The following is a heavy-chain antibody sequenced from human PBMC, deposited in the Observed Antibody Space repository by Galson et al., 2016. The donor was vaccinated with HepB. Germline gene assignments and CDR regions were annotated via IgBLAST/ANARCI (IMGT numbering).Heavy chain of an antibody. CDR2: IDWDDER. J-gene: IGHJ3*01. V-gene: IGHV2-70*17. D-gene: IGHD3-10*01. CDR1: GFSLYTAGQC. Sequence: PALVKPTQTLTLTCTVSGFSLYTAGQCVSWVRQPPGKRLEWLAHIDWDDERVYDTSLRTRLSISRDTSRSQVVLRMTNMESADTATYFCARLGSFGSGSYDTFDVWGQGIVVTVSS. CDR3: ARLGSFGSGSYDTFDV.